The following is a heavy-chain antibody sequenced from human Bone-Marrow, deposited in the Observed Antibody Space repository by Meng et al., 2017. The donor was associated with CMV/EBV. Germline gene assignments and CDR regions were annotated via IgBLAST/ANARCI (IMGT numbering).Heavy chain of an antibody. CDR2: IYYSGST. J-gene: IGHJ4*02. D-gene: IGHD3-10*01. CDR3: ARLVSTFGYYFDY. CDR1: GGSISSGGYY. V-gene: IGHV4-31*02. Sequence: VYGGSISSGGYYWRWSRQHPGKGLEGIGYIYYSGSTYYKPSLKSRVTISVDTSKNQLSLKLGSVTAADTAVYYCARLVSTFGYYFDYWGQGTLVTVSS.